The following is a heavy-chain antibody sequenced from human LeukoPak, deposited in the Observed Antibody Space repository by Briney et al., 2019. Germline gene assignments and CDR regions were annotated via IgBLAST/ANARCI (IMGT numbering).Heavy chain of an antibody. J-gene: IGHJ6*03. CDR2: IYPNDSNT. D-gene: IGHD6-13*01. Sequence: GESLKISCQRSGYNFPIYWIGWVRQLPGQGLGWLGIIYPNDSNTIYDPSFQGHATTSDDKSINTADLEWSSLKASDTAIYYCARQGAAGKYYYYDMDVWGKGTTVTVS. V-gene: IGHV5-51*01. CDR1: GYNFPIYW. CDR3: ARQGAAGKYYYYDMDV.